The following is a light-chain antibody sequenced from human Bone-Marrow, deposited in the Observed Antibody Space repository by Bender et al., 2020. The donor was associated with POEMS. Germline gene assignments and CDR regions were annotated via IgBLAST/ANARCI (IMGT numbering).Light chain of an antibody. CDR3: QVWDSSNDHPWV. CDR2: DDS. V-gene: IGLV3-21*02. CDR1: NIGTKG. Sequence: SYVLTQPPSVSVAPGQTASIPCGGYNIGTKGVHWYQQKPGQAPVLVVYDDSDRPSGIPERFSGSNSGNTATLTISRVEAGDEADYYCQVWDSSNDHPWVFGGGTKLTVL. J-gene: IGLJ3*02.